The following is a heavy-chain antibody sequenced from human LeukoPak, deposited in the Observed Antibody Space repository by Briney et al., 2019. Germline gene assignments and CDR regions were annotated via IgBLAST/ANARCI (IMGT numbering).Heavy chain of an antibody. CDR2: IYPGDSDS. CDR1: GYKFTDYW. V-gene: IGHV5-51*01. CDR3: ARGGYSSFIGWFDP. Sequence: GESLKISCKGSGYKFTDYWIAWVRQMPGKGLEWMGFIYPGDSDSRYSSSFQGQVTISADKSINTAYLQWGSLKASDTAFYFCARGGYSSFIGWFDPWGQGTLVIVSA. D-gene: IGHD5-18*01. J-gene: IGHJ5*02.